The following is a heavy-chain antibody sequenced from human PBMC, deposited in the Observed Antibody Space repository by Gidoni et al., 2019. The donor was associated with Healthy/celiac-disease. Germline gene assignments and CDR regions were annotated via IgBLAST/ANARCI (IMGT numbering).Heavy chain of an antibody. J-gene: IGHJ4*02. Sequence: QVQLQESGTGLVKPSETLSLTCPVSGGSISRYYWCWLRQPPGKGLEWIGYIDYSGSTNYNPSLKSRVTISVDTSKNQFSLKLSSVTAADTAVYYCARVGGGWSYSASRRFDYWGQGTLVTVSS. CDR1: GGSISRYY. CDR2: IDYSGST. V-gene: IGHV4-59*01. D-gene: IGHD6-19*01. CDR3: ARVGGGWSYSASRRFDY.